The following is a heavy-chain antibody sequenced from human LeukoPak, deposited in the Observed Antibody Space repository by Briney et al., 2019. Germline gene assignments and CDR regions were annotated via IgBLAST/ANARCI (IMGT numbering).Heavy chain of an antibody. V-gene: IGHV3-23*01. J-gene: IGHJ4*02. CDR2: ICGGGGCP. CDR3: AKDLDDILTGYYVGFDY. Sequence: GGSLRLSCAASGFTFSKYAMTWVRQAPGKGLEWVSTICGGGGCPFYADSVKGRFTISRDNFKNTLSLQMNSLRAEDTALYYCAKDLDDILTGYYVGFDYWDKGTLVTVAS. CDR1: GFTFSKYA. D-gene: IGHD3-9*01.